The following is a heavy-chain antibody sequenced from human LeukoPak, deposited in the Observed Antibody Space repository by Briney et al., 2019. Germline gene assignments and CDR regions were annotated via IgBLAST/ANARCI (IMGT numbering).Heavy chain of an antibody. Sequence: VQPGGSLRLSCAASGFTVSSNYMSWVRQAPGKGLEWVSVIYSGGSTYYADSVKGRITISRDNSKNTLYLQMNSLRVEDTAVYYCARDFCSAGSSYPDNWGQGTLVTVSS. CDR2: IYSGGST. V-gene: IGHV3-66*01. CDR1: GFTVSSNY. CDR3: ARDFCSAGSSYPDN. D-gene: IGHD2-15*01. J-gene: IGHJ4*02.